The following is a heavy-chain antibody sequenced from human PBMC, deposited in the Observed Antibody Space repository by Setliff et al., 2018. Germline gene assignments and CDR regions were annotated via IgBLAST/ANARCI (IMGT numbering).Heavy chain of an antibody. CDR2: IRGRTDNYAT. J-gene: IGHJ3*02. CDR1: GFSFSGSA. CDR3: TFARDGYDVFDI. Sequence: GGSLRLSWAASGFSFSGSAVYWVRQASVKGLEWIGRIRGRTDNYATAYAASVRGRFTISRDDSKNTAYLQMNSLKTEDTAVYYCTFARDGYDVFDIWGQGTMVTVSS. D-gene: IGHD5-18*01. V-gene: IGHV3-73*01.